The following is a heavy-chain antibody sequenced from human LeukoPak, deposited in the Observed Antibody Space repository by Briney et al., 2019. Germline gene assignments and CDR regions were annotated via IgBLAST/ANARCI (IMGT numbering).Heavy chain of an antibody. J-gene: IGHJ6*02. V-gene: IGHV1-2*02. CDR3: ARDLKIGPRYYGMDV. CDR2: INPNSGGT. CDR1: GYTFTGYY. Sequence: ASVKVSCKASGYTFTGYYMHWVRQAPGQGLEWMGWINPNSGGTNYAQKFQGRVTMTRDTSISTAYMELSRLRSDDTAVYYCARDLKIGPRYYGMDVWGQGTTVTVSS. D-gene: IGHD3-16*01.